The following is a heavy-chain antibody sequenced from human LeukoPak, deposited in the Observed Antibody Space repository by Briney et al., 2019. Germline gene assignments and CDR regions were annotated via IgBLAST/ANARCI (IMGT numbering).Heavy chain of an antibody. V-gene: IGHV3-21*01. CDR2: ISSSSSYI. CDR3: ARKWELPDAFDI. D-gene: IGHD1-26*01. CDR1: GFTFSSYS. J-gene: IGHJ3*02. Sequence: GGSLRLSCAASGFTFSSYSMNWVRQAPGKGLEWVSSISSSSSYIYYADSVKGRFTISRDNAKNSLYLQMNSLRAEDTAVYYCARKWELPDAFDIWGQGTMVTVSS.